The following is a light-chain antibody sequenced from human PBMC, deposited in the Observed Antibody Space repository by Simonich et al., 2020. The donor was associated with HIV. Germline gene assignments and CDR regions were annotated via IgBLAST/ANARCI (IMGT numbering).Light chain of an antibody. CDR2: DAS. Sequence: ETVLTQSPGTLSLSPGASATLSFRASQSVSSHYLAWYQQKPGLAPRLLIYDASRKATGIPDRCSGSGSGTDFTLTISRLEPEDFAVYYCQQYGSSPITFGQGTRLEIK. CDR3: QQYGSSPIT. V-gene: IGKV3D-20*01. J-gene: IGKJ5*01. CDR1: QSVSSHY.